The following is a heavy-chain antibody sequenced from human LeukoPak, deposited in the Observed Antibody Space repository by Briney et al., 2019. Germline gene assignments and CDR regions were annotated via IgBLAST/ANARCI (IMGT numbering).Heavy chain of an antibody. CDR2: INPNSGGT. CDR1: GYTFTGYY. D-gene: IGHD3-22*01. J-gene: IGHJ6*02. V-gene: IGHV1-2*02. CDR3: ARDPHYYDSSGNYYYHGMDV. Sequence: ASVKVSCKASGYTFTGYYMHWVRQAPGQGLEWMGWINPNSGGTNYAQKFQGRVTMTRDTSISTAYMELSRLRSDDTAVYYSARDPHYYDSSGNYYYHGMDVWGQGTTVTVSS.